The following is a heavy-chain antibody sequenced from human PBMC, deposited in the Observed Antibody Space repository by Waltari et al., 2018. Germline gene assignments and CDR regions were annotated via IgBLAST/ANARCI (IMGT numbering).Heavy chain of an antibody. Sequence: QVQMVESGGGVDRPGRSLRRSCAASGFTLRSYSIPWVRQAPGKGLEWVALMSYDGSSKYYADSVKGRFTVSRDNSKNTVYLQLNSLRVEDTAVYYCAREDICRSTTCYTLDYWGLGTLVTVSS. J-gene: IGHJ4*02. CDR3: AREDICRSTTCYTLDY. V-gene: IGHV3-30*01. CDR1: GFTLRSYS. D-gene: IGHD2-2*02. CDR2: MSYDGSSK.